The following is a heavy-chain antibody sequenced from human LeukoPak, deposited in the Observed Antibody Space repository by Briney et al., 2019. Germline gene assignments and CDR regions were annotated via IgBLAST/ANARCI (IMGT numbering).Heavy chain of an antibody. Sequence: GGSLRLSCAASGFTFSSYGMSWVRQAPGKGLEWVSTISGSGGSTYYADSVKGRFTISRDNAKNSLYLLMNSLRAEDTAVYYCARDPYSGSYGDYYYYYMDVWGKGTTVTIFS. CDR3: ARDPYSGSYGDYYYYYMDV. CDR1: GFTFSSYG. J-gene: IGHJ6*03. D-gene: IGHD1-26*01. V-gene: IGHV3-23*01. CDR2: ISGSGGST.